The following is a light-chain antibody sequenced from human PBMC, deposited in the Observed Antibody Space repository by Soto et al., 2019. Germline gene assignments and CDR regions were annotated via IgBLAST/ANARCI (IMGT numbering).Light chain of an antibody. CDR3: QQYGSSPFT. CDR1: QSVIISY. J-gene: IGKJ3*01. Sequence: EIVLTQSPGTLSLSPGESATLSCSASQSVIISYLAWYQHKPGQAPRLLIYGASSRATGIPDRFSGSGSGTDFTLTISRLEPEDFAVYYCQQYGSSPFTFGPGTKVDI. CDR2: GAS. V-gene: IGKV3-20*01.